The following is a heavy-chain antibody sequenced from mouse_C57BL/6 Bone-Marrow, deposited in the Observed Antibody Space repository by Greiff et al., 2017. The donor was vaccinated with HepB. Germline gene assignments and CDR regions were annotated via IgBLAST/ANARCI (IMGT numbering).Heavy chain of an antibody. CDR2: IYPRSGNT. CDR1: GYTFTSYG. J-gene: IGHJ3*01. D-gene: IGHD3-2*02. Sequence: VQLQQSGAELARPGASVKLSCKASGYTFTSYGISWVKQRTGQGLEWIGEIYPRSGNTYYNEKFKGKATLTADKSSSTAYMELRSLTSEDSAVYFGAREDSSGYGAYWGQGTLVTVSA. V-gene: IGHV1-81*01. CDR3: AREDSSGYGAY.